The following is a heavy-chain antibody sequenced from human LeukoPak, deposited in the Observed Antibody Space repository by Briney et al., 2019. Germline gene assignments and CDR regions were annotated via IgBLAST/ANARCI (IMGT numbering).Heavy chain of an antibody. CDR3: AKALRGGSLWYYFDY. V-gene: IGHV3-11*04. D-gene: IGHD1-26*01. J-gene: IGHJ4*02. CDR1: GFTFSDDY. Sequence: GGSLRLSCAVSGFTFSDDYMSWIRQAPGKGLEWVSYISSSGSSIYYADSVKGRFSISRDNAKNSLYLQMNSLRAEDTAVYYCAKALRGGSLWYYFDYWGQGTLVTVSS. CDR2: ISSSGSSI.